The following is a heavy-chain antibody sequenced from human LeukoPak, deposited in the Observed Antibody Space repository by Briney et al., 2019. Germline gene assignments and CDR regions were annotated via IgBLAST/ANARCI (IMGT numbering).Heavy chain of an antibody. CDR2: VRGGGVNT. J-gene: IGHJ3*02. CDR3: ARLPVLRYFDWLNSPRSAFDI. D-gene: IGHD3-9*01. V-gene: IGHV3-23*01. Sequence: GGSLRLSCAASGFTFSIYAMNWVRQAPGKGLEWVSAVRGGGVNTYYAGSVKGRFTISRDNSKNTLYLQMNSLRAEDTAVYYCARLPVLRYFDWLNSPRSAFDIWGQGTMVTVSS. CDR1: GFTFSIYA.